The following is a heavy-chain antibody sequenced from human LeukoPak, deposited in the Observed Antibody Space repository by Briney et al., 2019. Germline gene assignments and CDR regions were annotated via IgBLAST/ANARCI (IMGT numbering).Heavy chain of an antibody. CDR1: GGSISSSSSYY. J-gene: IGHJ4*02. V-gene: IGHV4-39*01. CDR3: ARLRGYTDGNPGY. D-gene: IGHD5-12*01. Sequence: SETLSLTCTASGGSISSSSSYYWGWIRQPPGKGLEWIGSIYYTGDTYYNSSLKSRVTISVDTSKNQFSLKLSSVTAADTALYYCARLRGYTDGNPGYWGQGSLVTVSS. CDR2: IYYTGDT.